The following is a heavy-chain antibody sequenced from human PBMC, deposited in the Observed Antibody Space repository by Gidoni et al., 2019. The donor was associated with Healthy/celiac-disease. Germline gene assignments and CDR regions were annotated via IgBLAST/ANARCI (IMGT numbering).Heavy chain of an antibody. V-gene: IGHV4-4*02. CDR2: IYHSGST. CDR1: GGSISSSNW. D-gene: IGHD6-13*01. Sequence: QVQLQESGPGLVKPSGTLSLTCAVSGGSISSSNWWSWVRQPPGKGLEWIGEIYHSGSTNYNPSLKSRVTISVDKSKNQFSLKLSSVTAADTAVYYCARGDGYSSSWYYSWFDPWGQGTLVTVSS. J-gene: IGHJ5*02. CDR3: ARGDGYSSSWYYSWFDP.